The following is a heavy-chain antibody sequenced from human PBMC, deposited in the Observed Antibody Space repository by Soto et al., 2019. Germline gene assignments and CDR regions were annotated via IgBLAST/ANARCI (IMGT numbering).Heavy chain of an antibody. J-gene: IGHJ4*02. D-gene: IGHD3-10*01. Sequence: QVQLQQWGAGLLKPSETLSLTCAVYGGSFSGYYWSWIRQPPGKGLEWIGEINHSGSTNYNPSLKSRVTISVDTSKNQFSLKLSSVTAADTAVYYCARGPARGLGRGRFPYYFDYWGQGTLVTVSS. CDR3: ARGPARGLGRGRFPYYFDY. CDR1: GGSFSGYY. V-gene: IGHV4-34*01. CDR2: INHSGST.